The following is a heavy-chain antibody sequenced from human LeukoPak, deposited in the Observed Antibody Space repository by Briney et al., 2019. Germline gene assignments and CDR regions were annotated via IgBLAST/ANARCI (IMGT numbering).Heavy chain of an antibody. V-gene: IGHV3-48*03. Sequence: PGGSLRLSCAASGFTFSSYEMNWVRQAPGKGLEWVSYISSSGSTIYYADSVKGRFTISRDNAKNSLYLQMNSLRAEDTAVYYCARKLRHFDWSYFDYWGQGTLVTVSS. J-gene: IGHJ4*02. D-gene: IGHD3-9*01. CDR2: ISSSGSTI. CDR3: ARKLRHFDWSYFDY. CDR1: GFTFSSYE.